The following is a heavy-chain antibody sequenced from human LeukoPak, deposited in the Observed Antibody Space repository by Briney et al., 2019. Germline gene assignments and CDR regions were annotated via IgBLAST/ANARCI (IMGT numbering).Heavy chain of an antibody. V-gene: IGHV3-7*01. CDR1: GFTFSSYW. Sequence: GGSLRLSCAASGFTFSSYWMSWVRQAPGKGLEWVANIKQDGSEKYYVDSVKGRFTISRDNAKNSLYLQMNSLRAEDTAAYYCARVIAVAGTVGFHYYGMDVWGQGTTVTVSS. D-gene: IGHD6-19*01. J-gene: IGHJ6*02. CDR3: ARVIAVAGTVGFHYYGMDV. CDR2: IKQDGSEK.